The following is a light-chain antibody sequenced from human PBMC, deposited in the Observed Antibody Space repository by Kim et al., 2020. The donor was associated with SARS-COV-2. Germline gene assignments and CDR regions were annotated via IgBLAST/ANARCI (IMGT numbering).Light chain of an antibody. V-gene: IGLV7-46*01. CDR2: HTS. Sequence: PGGTVPLPCGASTGTVTSGHYPYWFQQKPGQAPRTLIYHTSHKHSWTPARFSGSLLGGKAALTLSGVQPEDEAEYYCLLSYSDTRVFGGGTQLTVL. CDR3: LLSYSDTRV. CDR1: TGTVTSGHY. J-gene: IGLJ3*02.